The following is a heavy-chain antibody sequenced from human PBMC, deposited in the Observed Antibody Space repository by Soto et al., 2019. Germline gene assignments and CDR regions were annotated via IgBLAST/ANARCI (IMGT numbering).Heavy chain of an antibody. CDR2: IYHSWST. V-gene: IGHV4-30-2*01. J-gene: IGHJ6*02. D-gene: IGHD3-9*01. Sequence: PSETLSLTCAVSVGSISSGGYSLRWIRQPPGKGLEWIGYIYHSWSTYYNPSLKSRVTISVDGSKNQFSLKLSSVTAADTAVYYCARARFDYDILSGYLDYHYCMEFWGQGTTVTVSS. CDR1: VGSISSGGYS. CDR3: ARARFDYDILSGYLDYHYCMEF.